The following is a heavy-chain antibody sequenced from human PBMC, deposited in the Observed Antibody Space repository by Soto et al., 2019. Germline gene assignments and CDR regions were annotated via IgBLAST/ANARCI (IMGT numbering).Heavy chain of an antibody. CDR2: ISSGGDTI. J-gene: IGHJ4*02. CDR3: ARDRAAGGY. Sequence: PGGSLRLSCAASGFSFSNYEMNWVRQAPGKGLEWVAYISSGGDTIHYADSVRGRFTVSRDNASNSLSLQMNTLRVEDTALYYCARDRAAGGYWGQGTLVTVSS. CDR1: GFSFSNYE. D-gene: IGHD6-13*01. V-gene: IGHV3-48*03.